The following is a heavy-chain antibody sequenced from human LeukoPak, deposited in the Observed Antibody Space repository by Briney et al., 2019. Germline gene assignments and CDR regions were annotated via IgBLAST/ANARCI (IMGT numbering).Heavy chain of an antibody. Sequence: PSETLSLTCTVSGGSISSGDYYWSWIRQPPGKGLEWIGYIYYSGSTYYNPSLKSRVTMSVDTSKNQFSLKLSSVTAADTAVYYCARERYGSGSYVGGWFDPWGQGTLVTVSS. J-gene: IGHJ5*02. CDR2: IYYSGST. V-gene: IGHV4-30-4*01. CDR3: ARERYGSGSYVGGWFDP. D-gene: IGHD3-10*01. CDR1: GGSISSGDYY.